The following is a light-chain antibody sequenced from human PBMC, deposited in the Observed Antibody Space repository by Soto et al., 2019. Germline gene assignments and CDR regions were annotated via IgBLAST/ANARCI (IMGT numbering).Light chain of an antibody. CDR3: QQFDSSVT. Sequence: EIVLTQPPGSLSLSPGERATLSCRASQSVSSTFFAWYQQRPGQAPRPLMYGASSRATGIPERFSGSGSGTDFTLTISRLEPEDFAVYYCQQFDSSVTFGQGTKVEIK. J-gene: IGKJ1*01. CDR2: GAS. CDR1: QSVSSTF. V-gene: IGKV3-20*01.